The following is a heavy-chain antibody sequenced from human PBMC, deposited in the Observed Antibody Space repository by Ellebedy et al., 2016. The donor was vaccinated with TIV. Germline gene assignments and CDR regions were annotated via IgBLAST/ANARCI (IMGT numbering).Heavy chain of an antibody. Sequence: PGGSLRLSCTAPGFTFGDYRMTWFRQASGKGLEWVGFIRSRSYGGTADYAASVKGRFTISRDDSKSSAYLQMDSLKSEDTGVYYCVKKRLGDLFPWGQGTLVTVSS. J-gene: IGHJ5*02. CDR3: VKKRLGDLFP. D-gene: IGHD3-10*01. CDR2: IRSRSYGGTA. V-gene: IGHV3-49*03. CDR1: GFTFGDYR.